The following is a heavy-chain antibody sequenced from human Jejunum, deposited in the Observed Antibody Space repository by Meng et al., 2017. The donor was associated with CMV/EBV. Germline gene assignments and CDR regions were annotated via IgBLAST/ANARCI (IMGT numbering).Heavy chain of an antibody. CDR1: GGSITSDGYY. CDR3: ARSIWAFYGMDV. V-gene: IGHV4-31*02. CDR2: MYAGGSA. D-gene: IGHD6-6*01. J-gene: IGHJ6*02. Sequence: VSGGSITSDGYYWNWLRQHPGKGLEWIGYMYAGGSAYYSPSLRSRVTMSADTSNNQFSLRLSFVTAADTAVYYCARSIWAFYGMDVWGQGTTVTVSS.